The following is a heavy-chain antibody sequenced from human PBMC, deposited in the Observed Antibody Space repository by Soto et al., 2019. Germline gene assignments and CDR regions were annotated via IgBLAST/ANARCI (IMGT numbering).Heavy chain of an antibody. CDR1: GFTFSSYA. D-gene: IGHD6-13*01. V-gene: IGHV3-30-3*01. Sequence: PGGSLRLSCAASGFTFSSYAMHWVRQAPGKGLEWVAVISYDGSNKYYADSVKGQFTISRDNSKNTLYLQMNSLRVEDTAVYYCARAIADRYYYGMDVWGQGTTVTVSS. CDR2: ISYDGSNK. J-gene: IGHJ6*02. CDR3: ARAIADRYYYGMDV.